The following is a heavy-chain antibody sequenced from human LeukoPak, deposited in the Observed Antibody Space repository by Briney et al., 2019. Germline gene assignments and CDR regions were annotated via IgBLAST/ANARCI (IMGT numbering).Heavy chain of an antibody. CDR3: ANSYDYGDYGDFDY. CDR1: GFTFSSYA. Sequence: AGRSLRLSCAASGFTFSSYAMHWVRQAPGKGLEWVAVISYDGSNKYYADSVKGRFTISRDNSKNTLYLQMNSLRAEDTAVYYCANSYDYGDYGDFDYWGQGTLVTVSS. D-gene: IGHD4-17*01. J-gene: IGHJ4*02. V-gene: IGHV3-30*04. CDR2: ISYDGSNK.